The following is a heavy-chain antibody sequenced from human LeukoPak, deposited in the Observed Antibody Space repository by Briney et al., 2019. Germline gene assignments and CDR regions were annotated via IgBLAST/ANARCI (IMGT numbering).Heavy chain of an antibody. V-gene: IGHV4-34*01. CDR3: ARGSQSLGYCSGGSCRPKIFDY. CDR2: INHSGGT. CDR1: GGSFSGYY. Sequence: ETPSLTCAVYGGSFSGYYWSWIRQPPGKGLEWIGEINHSGGTNYNPSLKSRVTLSVDTSKNQFSLKLSSVTAADTAVYYCARGSQSLGYCSGGSCRPKIFDYWGQGTRDRVSS. D-gene: IGHD2-15*01. J-gene: IGHJ4*02.